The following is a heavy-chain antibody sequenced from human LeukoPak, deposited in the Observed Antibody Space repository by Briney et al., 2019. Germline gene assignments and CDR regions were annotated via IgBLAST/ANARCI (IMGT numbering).Heavy chain of an antibody. CDR3: ASRCVYDSSGYLDDY. Sequence: PSETLSLTCTVSGGSISSSSYYWGWIRQPPGKGLEWIGSIYYSGSTYYNPSLKSRVTISVDTSKNQFSLKLSSVTAADTAVYYCASRCVYDSSGYLDDYWGQGTLVTVSS. J-gene: IGHJ4*02. CDR2: IYYSGST. V-gene: IGHV4-39*07. D-gene: IGHD3-22*01. CDR1: GGSISSSSYY.